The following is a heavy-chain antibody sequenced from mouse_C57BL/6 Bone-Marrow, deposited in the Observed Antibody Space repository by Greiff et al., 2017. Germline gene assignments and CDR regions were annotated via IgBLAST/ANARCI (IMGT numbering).Heavy chain of an antibody. D-gene: IGHD1-1*02. CDR1: GYTFTSYR. J-gene: IGHJ2*01. CDR2: IHPSDSET. CDR3: ARGVGWYFDY. Sequence: VQLQQPGADLVRPGSFVMLFCKAFGYTFTSYRQDWVKQRPGQGLEWIGNIHPSDSETHYNQQFKDKATVTVDKSSITAYMQLSSLTSEDSAVYYCARGVGWYFDYWGQGTTLTVSS. V-gene: IGHV1-61*01.